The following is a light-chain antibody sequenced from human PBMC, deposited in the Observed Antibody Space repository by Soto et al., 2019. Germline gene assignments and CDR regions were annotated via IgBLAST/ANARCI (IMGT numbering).Light chain of an antibody. CDR1: QTVRNNY. V-gene: IGKV3-20*01. CDR3: QQFSSCPLT. CDR2: DAS. Sequence: EFVLTQSPGTLSLSPGQRATLSCRASQTVRNNYLAWYQQKPGQAPRLLIYDASSRATGIPDRFSGGGSGTDVTLTSSRLEPEDVAVYYCQQFSSCPLTVGGGTEVEIK. J-gene: IGKJ4*01.